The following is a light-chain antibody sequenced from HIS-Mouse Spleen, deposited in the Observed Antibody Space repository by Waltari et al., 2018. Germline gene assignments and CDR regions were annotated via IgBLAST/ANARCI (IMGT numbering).Light chain of an antibody. V-gene: IGLV2-11*01. CDR1: SSEVGGYNY. J-gene: IGLJ2*01. Sequence: QSALTQPRSVSGSPGQSVTISCTGTSSEVGGYNYVSCYQQHPGKAPKLMIYDVSKRPSGVPDRFSGSKSGNTASLTISGLQAEDEADYYCCSYAGSYTVVFGGGTKLTVL. CDR2: DVS. CDR3: CSYAGSYTVV.